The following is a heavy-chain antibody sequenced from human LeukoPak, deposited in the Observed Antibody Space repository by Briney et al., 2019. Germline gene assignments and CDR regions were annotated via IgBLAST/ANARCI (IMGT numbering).Heavy chain of an antibody. CDR2: IKQDGSEK. J-gene: IGHJ6*03. CDR1: GFTFSSYW. D-gene: IGHD4-17*01. CDR3: ARYGDYVRYYYYYYYMDV. V-gene: IGHV3-7*01. Sequence: GGSLRLSCAASGFTFSSYWMSWVRQAPGKGLEWVANIKQDGSEKYYVDSVKGRFTISRDNAKNSLYLQMNSLRAEDTAVYYCARYGDYVRYYYYYYYMDVWGKGTTVTVSS.